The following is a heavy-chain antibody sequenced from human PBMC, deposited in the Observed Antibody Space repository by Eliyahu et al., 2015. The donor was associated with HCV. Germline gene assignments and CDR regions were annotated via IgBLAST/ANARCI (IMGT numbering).Heavy chain of an antibody. CDR1: GYTFTRYY. Sequence: QVQLVQSGAEVKKPGASVKVSCKASGYTFTRYYMYWLRQAPGQGLEWMGIINPSSGSTTYAQNFQGRVTMTRDTSTSTFYMELSSLRSEDTAVYYCARTREVDSSVPMFNYWGQGTLVTVSS. CDR2: INPSSGST. D-gene: IGHD3-22*01. J-gene: IGHJ4*02. CDR3: ARTREVDSSVPMFNY. V-gene: IGHV1-46*03.